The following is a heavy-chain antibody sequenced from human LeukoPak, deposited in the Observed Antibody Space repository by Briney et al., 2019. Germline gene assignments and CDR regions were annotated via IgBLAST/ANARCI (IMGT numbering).Heavy chain of an antibody. J-gene: IGHJ5*02. D-gene: IGHD4-17*01. CDR1: GGTFSSYA. Sequence: SAKVSCKASGGTFSSYAISWVRQAPGQGLEWMGRIIPIFGIANYAQKFQGRVTITADKSTSTAYMELSSLRSEDTAVYYCARGNYGDYTGQNWFDPWGQGTLVTVSS. CDR3: ARGNYGDYTGQNWFDP. V-gene: IGHV1-69*04. CDR2: IIPIFGIA.